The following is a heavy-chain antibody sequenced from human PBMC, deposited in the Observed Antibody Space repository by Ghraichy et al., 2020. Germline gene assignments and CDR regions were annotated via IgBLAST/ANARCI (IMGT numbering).Heavy chain of an antibody. V-gene: IGHV3-23*01. CDR3: AKGSSGSYYNGYFDL. CDR2: ISGSGGSA. J-gene: IGHJ2*01. Sequence: GGSLRLSCAASGFTFSNYAMTWVRQAPGKGLEWVSTISGSGGSAYYAESVEGRFTISRDNSKNTLSLQMNSLRAEDTAVFFCAKGSSGSYYNGYFDLWGRGTLVTVSS. D-gene: IGHD3-10*01. CDR1: GFTFSNYA.